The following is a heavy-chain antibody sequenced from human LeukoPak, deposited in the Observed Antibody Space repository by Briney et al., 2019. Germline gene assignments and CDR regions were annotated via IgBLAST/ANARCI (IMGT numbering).Heavy chain of an antibody. CDR2: INSDGSST. CDR3: AREGGDYDILTGYYSS. CDR1: GFTFSSYW. D-gene: IGHD3-9*01. Sequence: PGGSLRLSCAASGFTFSSYWMHWVRQAPGKGLVWVSRINSDGSSTSYADSVKGRFTISRDNAKNTLYLQMNSLRAVDTAVYYCAREGGDYDILTGYYSSWGQGTLVTVSS. J-gene: IGHJ4*02. V-gene: IGHV3-74*01.